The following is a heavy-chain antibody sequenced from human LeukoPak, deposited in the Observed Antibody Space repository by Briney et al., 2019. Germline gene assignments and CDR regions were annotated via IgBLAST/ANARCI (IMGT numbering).Heavy chain of an antibody. J-gene: IGHJ4*02. V-gene: IGHV4-39*01. CDR3: ASWDTAMVSGFDY. CDR1: GGSISSSSYY. CDR2: IYYSGST. Sequence: PETLSLTCTVSGGSISSSSYYWGWIRQPPGKGLEWIGSIYYSGSTYYNPSLKSRVTIFVDTSRNQFSLKLSSVTAADTAVYYCASWDTAMVSGFDYWGQGTLVTVSS. D-gene: IGHD5-18*01.